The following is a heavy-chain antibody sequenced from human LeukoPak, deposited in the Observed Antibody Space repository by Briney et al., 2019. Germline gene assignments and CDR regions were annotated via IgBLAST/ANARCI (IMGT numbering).Heavy chain of an antibody. CDR1: GYTFTSYY. CDR2: INPSGGST. CDR3: AREKYYDSSGCFDY. J-gene: IGHJ4*02. Sequence: ASVKVSCKASGYTFTSYYMHWVRQAPGQGLEWMGIINPSGGSTSYAQKFQGRVTMTRDTSKNQFSLKLSSVTAADTAVYYCAREKYYDSSGCFDYWGQGTLVTVSS. V-gene: IGHV1-46*01. D-gene: IGHD3-22*01.